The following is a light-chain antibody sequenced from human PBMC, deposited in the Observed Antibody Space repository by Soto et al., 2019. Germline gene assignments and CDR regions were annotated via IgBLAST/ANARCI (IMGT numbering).Light chain of an antibody. CDR3: QQYDNLPVT. J-gene: IGKJ3*01. CDR2: DAS. CDR1: QDISNY. Sequence: DIQMTQSPSSLSASVGDRVTITCQASQDISNYLNWYQQKPGKAPKLLIYDASKLETGDPSRFSGSGYGTDFTFTISSLQPEDIATYYCQQYDNLPVTFGPGTKVDIK. V-gene: IGKV1-33*01.